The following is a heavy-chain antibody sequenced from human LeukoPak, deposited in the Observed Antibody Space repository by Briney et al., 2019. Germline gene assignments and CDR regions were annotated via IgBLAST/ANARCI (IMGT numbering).Heavy chain of an antibody. CDR2: ISGSGGST. D-gene: IGHD2-2*02. Sequence: GGSLRLSCAASGFIFSSYAMSWVRQAPGKGLEWVSAISGSGGSTYYADSVKGRFTISRDNSKTTLYLQMNSLRAEDTAVYYCAKSAYIVPAAIGAFDIWGQGTMVTVSS. J-gene: IGHJ3*02. V-gene: IGHV3-23*01. CDR1: GFIFSSYA. CDR3: AKSAYIVPAAIGAFDI.